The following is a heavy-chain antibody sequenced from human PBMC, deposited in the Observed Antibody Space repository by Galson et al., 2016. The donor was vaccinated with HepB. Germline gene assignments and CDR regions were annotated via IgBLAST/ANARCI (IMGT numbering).Heavy chain of an antibody. V-gene: IGHV5-51*01. CDR2: IYPGDSET. J-gene: IGHJ6*02. CDR3: ARKITRYHAMDD. Sequence: QSGAEVKKPGESLKLSCKGSGYSFSSYWIGWVRQVPGKGLEWMGMIYPGDSETRYSPSFQGQITISADKSNTTAYLQWSSLKSSDTAMYYCARKITRYHAMDDGGQGTTVTV. CDR1: GYSFSSYW.